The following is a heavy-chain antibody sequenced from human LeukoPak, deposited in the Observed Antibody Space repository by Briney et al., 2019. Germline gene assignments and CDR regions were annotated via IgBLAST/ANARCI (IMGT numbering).Heavy chain of an antibody. J-gene: IGHJ4*02. V-gene: IGHV4-30-2*03. CDR3: ARQSCSSTSCHLGY. D-gene: IGHD2-2*01. Sequence: PSETLSLTCTVSGGSISSGGYYWSWIRQPPGKGLEWIGYIYHSGSTYYNPSLKSRVTISVDTSKNQFSLKLSSVTAADTAVYYCARQSCSSTSCHLGYWGQGTLVTVSS. CDR1: GGSISSGGYY. CDR2: IYHSGST.